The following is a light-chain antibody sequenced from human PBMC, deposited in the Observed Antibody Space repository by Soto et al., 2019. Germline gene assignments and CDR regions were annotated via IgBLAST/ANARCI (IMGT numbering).Light chain of an antibody. CDR2: AAS. V-gene: IGKV1-12*01. Sequence: DIQMTQSPSSVSASVGHRVTITCRASQGISSWLAWYQQKPGKAPKLLIYAASSLQSGVPSRFSGSGSGTEFTLTISSLQSEDFAVYFCQQYNNWPITFGQGTRLEI. CDR3: QQYNNWPIT. CDR1: QGISSW. J-gene: IGKJ5*01.